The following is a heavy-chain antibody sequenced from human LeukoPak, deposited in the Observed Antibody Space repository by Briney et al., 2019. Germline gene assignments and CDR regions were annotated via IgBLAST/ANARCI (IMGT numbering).Heavy chain of an antibody. CDR3: AELGITMIGGV. Sequence: PGGSLRLSCAASGFTFSSYEMNWVRQAPGKGLEWVSYISSSGSTIYYADSVKGRFTISRDNAKNSLYLQMTRLRAEDTAVYYCAELGITMIGGVWGKGTTVTISS. CDR1: GFTFSSYE. D-gene: IGHD3-10*02. J-gene: IGHJ6*04. V-gene: IGHV3-48*03. CDR2: ISSSGSTI.